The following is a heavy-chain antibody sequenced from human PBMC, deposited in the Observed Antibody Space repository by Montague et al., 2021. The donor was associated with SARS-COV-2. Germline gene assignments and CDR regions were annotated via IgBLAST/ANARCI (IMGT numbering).Heavy chain of an antibody. CDR2: IHHSGTT. Sequence: SETLSLTCTVSGGSVSGTSYYWAWIRQPPGKGLEWIVNIHHSGTTFYNLSLKSRVTISVDTSKNEVSLKLNSVTAADTAVYYCARQGEPAGKHWFDPWGQGTLVTVSS. V-gene: IGHV4-39*01. CDR3: ARQGEPAGKHWFDP. J-gene: IGHJ5*02. CDR1: GGSVSGTSYY. D-gene: IGHD2-2*01.